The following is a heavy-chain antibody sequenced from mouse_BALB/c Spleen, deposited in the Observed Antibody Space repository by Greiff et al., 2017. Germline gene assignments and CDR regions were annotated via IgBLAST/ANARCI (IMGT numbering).Heavy chain of an antibody. CDR2: ISDGGSYT. CDR1: GFTFSDYY. V-gene: IGHV5-4*02. Sequence: DVKLVESGGGLVKPGGSLKLSCAASGFTFSDYYMYWVRQTPEKRLEWVATISDGGSYTYYPDSVKGRFTISRDNAKNNLYLQMSSLKSEDTAMYYCARDQSSPWFAYWGQGTLVTVSA. D-gene: IGHD1-1*01. J-gene: IGHJ3*01. CDR3: ARDQSSPWFAY.